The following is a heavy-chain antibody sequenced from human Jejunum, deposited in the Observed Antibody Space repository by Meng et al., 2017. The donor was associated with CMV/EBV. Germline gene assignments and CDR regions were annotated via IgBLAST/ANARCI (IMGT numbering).Heavy chain of an antibody. CDR3: ARGNALDY. CDR1: GCSFRNYW. Sequence: RLACAASGCSFRNYWMRWAREARGRGVEWVDSMKTDGSEKYYVDSVKGRFTMSRDNAKNSLYLQMNSLRAEDTAVYYCARGNALDYWGLGTLVTVSS. CDR2: MKTDGSEK. J-gene: IGHJ4*02. V-gene: IGHV3-7*01.